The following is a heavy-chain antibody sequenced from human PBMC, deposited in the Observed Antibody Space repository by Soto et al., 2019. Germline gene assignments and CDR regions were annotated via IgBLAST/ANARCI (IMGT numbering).Heavy chain of an antibody. J-gene: IGHJ6*02. CDR2: INGGNGHT. CDR3: ARGKGMEENYYYYGMDV. V-gene: IGHV1-3*01. Sequence: ASVKVSCKASGYTFSTYALHWVRQAPGQGLEWMGWINGGNGHTRYSQKFKDRVTISRDTPASTAYMELSGLRSEDTAVYYCARGKGMEENYYYYGMDVWGQGTTVTDSS. D-gene: IGHD1-1*01. CDR1: GYTFSTYA.